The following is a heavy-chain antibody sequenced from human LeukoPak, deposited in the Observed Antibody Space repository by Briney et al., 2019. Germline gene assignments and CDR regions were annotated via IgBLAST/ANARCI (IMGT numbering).Heavy chain of an antibody. CDR2: ISSSSSYI. D-gene: IGHD3-3*01. V-gene: IGHV3-21*01. CDR1: GFTFSTYT. Sequence: GGSLRLSCAASGFTFSTYTMNWVRQAPGKGLEWVSSISSSSSYIYYADSVKGRFTISRDNAKNSLYLQMNSLRAEDTAVYYCAREGAVLRFLEWSPDYWGQGTLVTVS. CDR3: AREGAVLRFLEWSPDY. J-gene: IGHJ4*02.